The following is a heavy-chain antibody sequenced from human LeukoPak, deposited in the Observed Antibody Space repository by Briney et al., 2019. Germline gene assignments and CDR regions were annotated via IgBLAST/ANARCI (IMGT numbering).Heavy chain of an antibody. Sequence: SGTLSLTCGVSGGSLSFSDWLNWVRQTPGKGLEWIGEIYYGGSTNYNPSLKSRLTMSVDTSKSQFYLNLSSLTAADSAVYFCARRAYYAVDVWGQGTMVTVSS. CDR3: ARRAYYAVDV. V-gene: IGHV4-4*02. J-gene: IGHJ6*02. CDR1: GGSLSFSDW. CDR2: IYYGGST.